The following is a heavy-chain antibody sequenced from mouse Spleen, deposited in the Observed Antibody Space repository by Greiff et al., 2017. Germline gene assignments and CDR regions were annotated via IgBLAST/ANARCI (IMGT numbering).Heavy chain of an antibody. V-gene: IGHV1S56*01. J-gene: IGHJ2*01. Sequence: QVQLQQSGPELVKPGASVRISCKASGYTFTSYYIHWVKQRPGQGLEWIGWIYPGNVNTKYNEKFKGKATLTADKASSTAYMQLSSLTSEDSAVYFCARELVYYFDYWGQGTTLTVSS. CDR1: GYTFTSYY. CDR3: ARELVYYFDY. D-gene: IGHD4-1*01. CDR2: IYPGNVNT.